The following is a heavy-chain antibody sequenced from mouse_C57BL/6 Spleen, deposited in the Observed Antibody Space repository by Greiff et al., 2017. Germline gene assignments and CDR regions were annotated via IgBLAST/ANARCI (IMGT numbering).Heavy chain of an antibody. V-gene: IGHV1-42*01. CDR1: GYSFTGYY. D-gene: IGHD3-3*01. J-gene: IGHJ3*01. CDR3: ARTGDGGFAY. CDR2: INPSTGGT. Sequence: EVKLEESGPELVKPGASVKISCKASGYSFTGYYMNWVKQSPEKSLEWIGEINPSTGGTTYNQKFKAKATLTVDKSSSTAYMQLKSLTSEDSAVYYCARTGDGGFAYWGQGTLVTVSA.